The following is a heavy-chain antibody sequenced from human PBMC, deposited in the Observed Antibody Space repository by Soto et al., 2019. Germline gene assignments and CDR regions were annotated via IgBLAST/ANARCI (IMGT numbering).Heavy chain of an antibody. Sequence: QVQLVQSGAEVKKPGSSVKVSCKASGGTFSSYAISWVRQAPGQGLDWMGGIIPIFGTANYAQKFQGRVTITADESTSTAYMELSSLRSEDTAVYYCARSPRLASRLGELSLQLGYWGQGTLVTVSS. CDR2: IIPIFGTA. J-gene: IGHJ4*02. V-gene: IGHV1-69*12. CDR1: GGTFSSYA. D-gene: IGHD3-16*02. CDR3: ARSPRLASRLGELSLQLGY.